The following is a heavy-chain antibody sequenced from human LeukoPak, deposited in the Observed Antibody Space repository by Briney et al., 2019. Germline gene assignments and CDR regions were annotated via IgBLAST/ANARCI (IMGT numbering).Heavy chain of an antibody. V-gene: IGHV1-3*01. D-gene: IGHD1-26*01. Sequence: ASVKVSCKASGYTFTSYAMHWVRQAPGQRLEWMGWINAGNGNTKYSQKFQGRVTITRDTSTRTVYMELSSLRSEDTAVYYCARDFGGSIQPPDYWGQGTLVTVSS. J-gene: IGHJ4*02. CDR2: INAGNGNT. CDR1: GYTFTSYA. CDR3: ARDFGGSIQPPDY.